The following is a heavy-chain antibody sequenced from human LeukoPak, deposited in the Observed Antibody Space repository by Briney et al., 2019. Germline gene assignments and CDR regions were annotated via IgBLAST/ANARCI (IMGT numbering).Heavy chain of an antibody. CDR2: IRSKAYAGTT. Sequence: GGSLRLSCAASGFTVSSNYMSWVRQAPGKGLEWVGFIRSKAYAGTTEYAASVKGRFTISRDDSKSIAYLQMNSLKTDDTAVYYCTRDGRPYYYGSGSRSWFDPWGQGTLVTVSS. J-gene: IGHJ5*02. CDR3: TRDGRPYYYGSGSRSWFDP. D-gene: IGHD3-10*01. CDR1: GFTVSSNY. V-gene: IGHV3-49*04.